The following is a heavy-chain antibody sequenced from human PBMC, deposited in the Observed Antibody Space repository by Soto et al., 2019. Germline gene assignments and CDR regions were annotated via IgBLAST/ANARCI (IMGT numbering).Heavy chain of an antibody. CDR2: IYYSGST. V-gene: IGHV4-39*01. CDR1: GGSFDSTGYY. CDR3: ASVPRVGPTPYCFYY. J-gene: IGHJ4*02. D-gene: IGHD3-10*01. Sequence: QLQLQESGPGLVKPSETLSLTCTVSGGSFDSTGYYWAWVRQPPGKGLEWIAYIYYSGSTYYNPSLRYRLSISVVTSRNRLSLSLSCVSAGDTAVDSGASVPRVGPTPYCFYYWGQGTLVTVSS.